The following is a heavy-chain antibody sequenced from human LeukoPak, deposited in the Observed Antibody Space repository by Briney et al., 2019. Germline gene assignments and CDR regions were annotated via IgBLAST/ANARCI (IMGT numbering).Heavy chain of an antibody. Sequence: GGSLRLSCAASGFFFRSYTMNWVRQAPGKGLEWVSAISGSGGSTYYADSVKGRFTISRDNSKNTLYLQMNSLRAEDTAVYYCANHPGDYDILTGYYYYYYGMDVWGQGTTVTVSS. CDR1: GFFFRSYT. J-gene: IGHJ6*02. CDR2: ISGSGGST. V-gene: IGHV3-23*01. D-gene: IGHD3-9*01. CDR3: ANHPGDYDILTGYYYYYYGMDV.